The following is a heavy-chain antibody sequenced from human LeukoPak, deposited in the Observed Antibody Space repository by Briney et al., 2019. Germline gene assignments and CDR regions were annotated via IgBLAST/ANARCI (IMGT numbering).Heavy chain of an antibody. CDR3: ARWAPSSYSSGWYDGGYYYYYGMDV. CDR2: IIPIFGTA. V-gene: IGHV1-69*13. J-gene: IGHJ6*02. CDR1: GYTFTSYG. D-gene: IGHD6-19*01. Sequence: ASVKVSCKASGYTFTSYGISWVRQAPGQGLEWMGGIIPIFGTANYAQKFQGRVTITADESTSTAYMELSSLRSEDTAVYYCARWAPSSYSSGWYDGGYYYYYGMDVWGQGTTVTVSS.